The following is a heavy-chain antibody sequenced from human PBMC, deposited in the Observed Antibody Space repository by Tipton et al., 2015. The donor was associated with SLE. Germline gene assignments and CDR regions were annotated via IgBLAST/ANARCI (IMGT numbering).Heavy chain of an antibody. J-gene: IGHJ3*02. Sequence: LRLSCSVSGDSIISSSYYWGWIRQPPGKGLEWIGSMYYSGSTYYNPSLKSRVTISVDTSKNQFSLMLRSVTAADTAVYYCARDGPYYDFWSGMGTFDIWGQGTMVPVSS. CDR3: ARDGPYYDFWSGMGTFDI. CDR1: GDSIISSSYY. D-gene: IGHD3-3*01. CDR2: MYYSGST. V-gene: IGHV4-39*07.